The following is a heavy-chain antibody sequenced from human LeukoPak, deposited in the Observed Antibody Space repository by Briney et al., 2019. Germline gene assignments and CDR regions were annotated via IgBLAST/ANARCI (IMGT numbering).Heavy chain of an antibody. D-gene: IGHD6-19*01. CDR2: ISSSSSTI. J-gene: IGHJ6*02. CDR3: ARGNRWLVFYYYGMDV. V-gene: IGHV3-48*01. CDR1: GFTFSSYS. Sequence: PGGSLRLSCAASGFTFSSYSMNWVRQAPGTGLEWVSYISSSSSTIYYADSVKGRFTISRDNAKNSLYLQMNSLRAEDTAVYYCARGNRWLVFYYYGMDVWGQGTTVTVSS.